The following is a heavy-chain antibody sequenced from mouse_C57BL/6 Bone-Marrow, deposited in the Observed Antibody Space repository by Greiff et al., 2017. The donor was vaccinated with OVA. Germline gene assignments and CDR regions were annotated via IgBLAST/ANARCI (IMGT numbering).Heavy chain of an antibody. J-gene: IGHJ1*03. CDR3: ARRYYGSSWYFDD. CDR1: GYTFTSYW. CDR2: IYPGSGST. Sequence: QVQLQQPGAELVKPGASVKMSCKASGYTFTSYWITWVKQRPGQGLEWIGVIYPGSGSTNYNEKFKSKATLTVDTSSSTAYMQLSSLTSEDSAVYDSARRYYGSSWYFDDWGTGTTVTVSS. V-gene: IGHV1-55*01. D-gene: IGHD1-1*01.